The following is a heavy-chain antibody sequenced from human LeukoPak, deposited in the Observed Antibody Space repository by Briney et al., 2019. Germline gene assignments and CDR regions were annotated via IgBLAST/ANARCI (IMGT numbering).Heavy chain of an antibody. CDR3: VRHKGGKWHDWPFDY. V-gene: IGHV5-51*01. CDR2: IYPGDSDT. CDR1: GYRFTDYW. J-gene: IGHJ4*02. Sequence: GESLKISCKGSGYRFTDYWIAWVRQMPGKGLEWMGIIYPGDSDTRYSPSFQGQVTISADKSITTAHLQWSSLRASDTAMYYCVRHKGGKWHDWPFDYWGQGTLVTVSA. D-gene: IGHD1-1*01.